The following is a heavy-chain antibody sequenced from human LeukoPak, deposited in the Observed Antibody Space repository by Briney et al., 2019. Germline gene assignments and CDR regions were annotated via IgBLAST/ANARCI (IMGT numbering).Heavy chain of an antibody. V-gene: IGHV4-31*02. CDR2: IYYSGST. CDR3: ANGGAYCGADCYLPAFDY. J-gene: IGHJ4*02. D-gene: IGHD2-21*02. CDR1: GFTFSSYA. Sequence: LRLSCAASGFTFSSYAMSWVRQAPGKGLECIAYIYYSGSTYYNPSLRSRVTISVDTSKNQFSLKLSSVTGADTAVYYCANGGAYCGADCYLPAFDYWGQGTLVTVSS.